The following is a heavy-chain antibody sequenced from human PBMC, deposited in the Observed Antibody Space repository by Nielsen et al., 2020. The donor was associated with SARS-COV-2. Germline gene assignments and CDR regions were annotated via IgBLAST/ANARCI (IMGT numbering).Heavy chain of an antibody. J-gene: IGHJ4*02. D-gene: IGHD3-3*01. Sequence: GSLRLSCTVSGGSISSSSYYWGWIRQPPGKGLEWIGTIYYSGSTSYNPSLKSRVTISVDTSKNQFSLKLSSVTAADTAVYYCARTYDYYDFWSGYYTFDYWGQGTLVTVSS. CDR3: ARTYDYYDFWSGYYTFDY. CDR1: GGSISSSSYY. V-gene: IGHV4-39*01. CDR2: IYYSGST.